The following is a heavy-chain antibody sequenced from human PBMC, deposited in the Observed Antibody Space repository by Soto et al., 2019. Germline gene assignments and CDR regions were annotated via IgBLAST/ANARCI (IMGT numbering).Heavy chain of an antibody. J-gene: IGHJ6*02. CDR2: ISYDGSNK. V-gene: IGHV3-30-3*01. D-gene: IGHD2-15*01. Sequence: QVQLVESGGGVVQPGRSLRLSCAASGFTFSSYAMHWVRQAPGKGLEWVAVISYDGSNKYYADSVKGRFTISRDNSKNTLYLQMNSLRAEDTGVYYCARMASFYCSGGSCYPTYGMDVWGQGTTVTVSS. CDR1: GFTFSSYA. CDR3: ARMASFYCSGGSCYPTYGMDV.